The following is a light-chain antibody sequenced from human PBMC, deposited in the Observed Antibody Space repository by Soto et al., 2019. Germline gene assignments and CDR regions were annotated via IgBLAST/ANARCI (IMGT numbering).Light chain of an antibody. Sequence: ENVLTQSPCTLSLSPGERATLSCRASQSVGSSYLAWYQQKPGQAPRLLIYSTSSRATDIPDRFSGSGSGTEFTLTISRLEPEDFAVYYCQQYDSPIWTFGQGTKVEIK. CDR2: STS. CDR1: QSVGSSY. J-gene: IGKJ1*01. CDR3: QQYDSPIWT. V-gene: IGKV3-20*01.